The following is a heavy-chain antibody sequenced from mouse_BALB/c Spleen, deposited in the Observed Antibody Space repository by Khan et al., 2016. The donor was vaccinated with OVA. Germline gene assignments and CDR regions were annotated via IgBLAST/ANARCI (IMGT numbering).Heavy chain of an antibody. Sequence: EAELVEPGGGLVKPGGSLKPPCAASGIAFRSYDMSWVRQTPEKRLEWVATISSVGSYTYNPDSVKGRFTTSRDPARNTLYLQTSSLRTKDTDLYYCERQGGFYPYYAMDYWGQGTSVTVSS. V-gene: IGHV5-9*02. CDR1: GIAFRSYD. CDR3: ERQGGFYPYYAMDY. CDR2: ISSVGSYT. J-gene: IGHJ4*01. D-gene: IGHD1-1*01.